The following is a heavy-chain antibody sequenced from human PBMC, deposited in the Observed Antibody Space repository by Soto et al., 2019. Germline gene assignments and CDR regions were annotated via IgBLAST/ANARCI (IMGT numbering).Heavy chain of an antibody. Sequence: SETLSLTCAVYGGSFSGYYWSWIRQPPGKGLEWIGEINHSGSTNYNPSLKSRVTISVDTSKNQFSLKLSSVTAADTAVYYCARGRHLLGVQLKYYFDYWGQGTLVTVSS. CDR1: GGSFSGYY. CDR3: ARGRHLLGVQLKYYFDY. CDR2: INHSGST. V-gene: IGHV4-34*01. J-gene: IGHJ4*02. D-gene: IGHD5-18*01.